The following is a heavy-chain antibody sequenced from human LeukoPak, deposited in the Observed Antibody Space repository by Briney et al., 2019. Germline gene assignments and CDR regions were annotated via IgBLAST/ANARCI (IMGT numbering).Heavy chain of an antibody. V-gene: IGHV3-74*01. CDR2: INSDGSST. D-gene: IGHD3-10*01. Sequence: QPGGSLRLSCAASGFTFSSYWMHWVRQAPGKGLVWVSRINSDGSSTSYAGSVKGRFTISRDNAKNTLYLQMNSLRAEDTAVYYCAREATDGGWFDPWGQGTLVTVSS. CDR3: AREATDGGWFDP. CDR1: GFTFSSYW. J-gene: IGHJ5*02.